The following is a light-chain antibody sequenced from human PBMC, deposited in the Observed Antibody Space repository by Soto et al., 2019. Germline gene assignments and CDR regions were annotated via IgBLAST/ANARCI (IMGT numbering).Light chain of an antibody. V-gene: IGKV3-20*01. CDR2: STS. Sequence: EIVLTQSPGTLALSPGERATLSCRASQSVGDTYLAWYQQKPGQAPRLLMYSTSIRATGIPDRFSGSGSGTDFTLTINSLAPEDFAIYYCQQSDTFGQGTRLEIK. CDR3: QQSDT. J-gene: IGKJ5*01. CDR1: QSVGDTY.